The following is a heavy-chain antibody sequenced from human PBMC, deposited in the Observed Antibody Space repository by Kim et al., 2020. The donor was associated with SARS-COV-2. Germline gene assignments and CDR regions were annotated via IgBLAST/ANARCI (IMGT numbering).Heavy chain of an antibody. V-gene: IGHV3-43*01. CDR2: ISWGGSST. J-gene: IGHJ6*02. Sequence: GGSLRLSCAASGFAFDDYSMHWVRQAPGKGLEWVSLISWGGSSTYYADSVKGRFTISRDNSKNSLYLQMNSLRTEDTALYYCARGYCSGGSCYPYYGMDVWGQGTTVTVSS. D-gene: IGHD2-15*01. CDR3: ARGYCSGGSCYPYYGMDV. CDR1: GFAFDDYS.